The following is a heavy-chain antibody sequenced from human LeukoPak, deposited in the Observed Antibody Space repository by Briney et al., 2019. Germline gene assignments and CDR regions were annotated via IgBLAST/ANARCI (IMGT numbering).Heavy chain of an antibody. Sequence: GGSLRLSCAASGFTFSSYAMSWVRQAPGKGLEWVSAISGSGGSTYYADSVKGRFTISRDNSKDTLYLQMDSLRAEDTAVYYCARGSIAATHTFDYWGQGTLVTVSS. CDR3: ARGSIAATHTFDY. CDR2: ISGSGGST. V-gene: IGHV3-23*01. J-gene: IGHJ4*02. CDR1: GFTFSSYA. D-gene: IGHD6-6*01.